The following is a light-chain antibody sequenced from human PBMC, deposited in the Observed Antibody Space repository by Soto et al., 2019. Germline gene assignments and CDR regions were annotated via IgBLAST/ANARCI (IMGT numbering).Light chain of an antibody. CDR2: GNN. CDR3: SSYAGTNHLV. V-gene: IGLV1-40*01. CDR1: SANIGAAYN. Sequence: QPVLTQPPSVSGAPGQRVTISCTGSSANIGAAYNVDWYQQLPGTAPKLLIYGNNNRPSGVPARFSGSKSGTSASLAIAGLQAEDEGDYYCSSYAGTNHLVFGGGTKLTVL. J-gene: IGLJ2*01.